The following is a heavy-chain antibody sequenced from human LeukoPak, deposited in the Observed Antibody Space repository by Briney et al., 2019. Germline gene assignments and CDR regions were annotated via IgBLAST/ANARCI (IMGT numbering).Heavy chain of an antibody. CDR3: ARVAAAVGSFDY. Sequence: PSETLSLTCAVYGGSFSGYYWSWIRQPPGKGLEWIGEINHSGSTNYNPSFKSRVTISVDTSKNQFSLKLSSVTAADTAVYYCARVAAAVGSFDYWGQGTLVTVSS. J-gene: IGHJ4*02. D-gene: IGHD6-25*01. V-gene: IGHV4-34*01. CDR2: INHSGST. CDR1: GGSFSGYY.